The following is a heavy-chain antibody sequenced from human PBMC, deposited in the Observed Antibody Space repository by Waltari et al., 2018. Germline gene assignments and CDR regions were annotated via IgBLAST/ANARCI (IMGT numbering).Heavy chain of an antibody. J-gene: IGHJ5*02. CDR3: TREWDGDFWFDP. CDR2: INPSGGDT. D-gene: IGHD4-17*01. CDR1: GYTFSYYY. Sequence: QVQLVQSGAEVKKPGASVKVSCKASGYTFSYYYIHWVRQAPGQGLEWIGLINPSGGDTNYAQKFQGRVTMTSDTSTRTVYFELSSLRSEDTAVYYCTREWDGDFWFDPWGQGTLVTVSS. V-gene: IGHV1-46*03.